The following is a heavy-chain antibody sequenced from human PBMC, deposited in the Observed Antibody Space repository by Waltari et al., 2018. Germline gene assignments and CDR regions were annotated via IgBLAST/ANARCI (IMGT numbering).Heavy chain of an antibody. J-gene: IGHJ4*02. CDR1: GFTFSSYA. CDR3: AKVQSVADYYDIVTGYSN. CDR2: IYSGGST. V-gene: IGHV3-23*03. Sequence: EVQLLESGGGLVQPGGSLRLSCAASGFTFSSYAMSWVRQAPGKGLEWVSVIYSGGSTYDADSVKGRFTIYRDNSKNTLYLQRNSLRAEYTAVDYCAKVQSVADYYDIVTGYSNWGQGTLVTVSS. D-gene: IGHD3-9*01.